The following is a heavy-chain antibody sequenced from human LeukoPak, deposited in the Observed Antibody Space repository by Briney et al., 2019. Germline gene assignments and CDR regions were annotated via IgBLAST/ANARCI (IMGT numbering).Heavy chain of an antibody. CDR1: GGSFSGYH. CDR3: ARGGIGGSSLIDY. D-gene: IGHD6-13*01. J-gene: IGHJ4*02. CDR2: INPSGST. Sequence: SETLSLTCAVYGGSFSGYHWSWIRQPPGKGLEWIGEINPSGSTNYNPSLKSRVTTSVDTSTNQFSLKLSSVTAADTAVYYCARGGIGGSSLIDYWGQGTLVTVSS. V-gene: IGHV4-34*01.